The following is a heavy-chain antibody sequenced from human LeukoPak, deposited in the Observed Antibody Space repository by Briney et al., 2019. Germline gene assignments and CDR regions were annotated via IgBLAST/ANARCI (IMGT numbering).Heavy chain of an antibody. J-gene: IGHJ5*02. CDR1: GGSISSGGYS. Sequence: SQTLSLTCAVSGGSISSGGYSWSWIRQPPGKGVEWIGYIYHSGSTYYNPSLKSRVTISVDRSKNQFSLKLSSVTAADTAVYYCARDFPGGWFDPWGQGTLVTVSS. V-gene: IGHV4-30-2*01. CDR3: ARDFPGGWFDP. CDR2: IYHSGST.